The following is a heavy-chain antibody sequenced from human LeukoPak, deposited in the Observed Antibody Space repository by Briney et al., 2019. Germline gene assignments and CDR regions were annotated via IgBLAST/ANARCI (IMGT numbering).Heavy chain of an antibody. CDR2: ISSDGSNK. CDR3: ARRAGAYSHPYDY. CDR1: TFTFSSYA. V-gene: IGHV3-30*04. Sequence: GGSLRLSCAASTFTFSSYAMHWVRQAPGKGLEWVTVISSDGSNKYYADSVKGRFTISRDNSKNTLDLQMNSLRAEDTAVYYCARRAGAYSHPYDYWGQGTLVTVSS. D-gene: IGHD4/OR15-4a*01. J-gene: IGHJ4*02.